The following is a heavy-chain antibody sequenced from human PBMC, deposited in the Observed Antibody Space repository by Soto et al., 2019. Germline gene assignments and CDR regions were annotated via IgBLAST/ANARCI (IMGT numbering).Heavy chain of an antibody. D-gene: IGHD2-8*02. Sequence: SETLSLTCTVSGGSISSDSYYWGWIRQPPEKGLEWIAGISYSGSTNYNPTLKSRVTISVDTSKNQFSLKLTSVTAADTAVYYCARDKITGLFDYWGQGTLVTVSS. CDR2: ISYSGST. J-gene: IGHJ4*02. CDR1: GGSISSDSYY. CDR3: ARDKITGLFDY. V-gene: IGHV4-39*07.